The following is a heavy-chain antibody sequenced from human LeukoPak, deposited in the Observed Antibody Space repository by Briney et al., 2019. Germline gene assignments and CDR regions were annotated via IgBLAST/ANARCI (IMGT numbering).Heavy chain of an antibody. D-gene: IGHD2-8*01. V-gene: IGHV3-23*01. CDR2: ISNSGDST. Sequence: GGSLRLSCAASGFTFSNYAMNWVRQAPGKGLEWVSTISNSGDSTYYGDSVRGRFTISRDNSQNMMYLQMNSLRAEDTAIYYSAKDSFSFNDIYDALDIWGQGTMVTASS. CDR3: AKDSFSFNDIYDALDI. CDR1: GFTFSNYA. J-gene: IGHJ3*02.